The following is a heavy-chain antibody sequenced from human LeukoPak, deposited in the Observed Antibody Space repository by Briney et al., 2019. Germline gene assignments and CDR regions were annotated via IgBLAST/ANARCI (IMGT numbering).Heavy chain of an antibody. Sequence: SQTLSLTCTVSGGSISSGGYYWSWIRQYPGKGLEWIGYIYYSGSTYYNPSLKSRVTISVDTSKNQFSLKLSSVTAADTAVYYCAREDYDFWSGYPGGGNWFDPWGQGTLVTVSS. CDR1: GGSISSGGYY. CDR3: AREDYDFWSGYPGGGNWFDP. V-gene: IGHV4-31*03. J-gene: IGHJ5*02. D-gene: IGHD3-3*01. CDR2: IYYSGST.